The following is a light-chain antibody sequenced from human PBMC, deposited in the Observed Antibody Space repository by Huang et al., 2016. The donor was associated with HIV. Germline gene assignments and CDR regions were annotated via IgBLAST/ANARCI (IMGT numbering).Light chain of an antibody. CDR1: QSVSSSY. CDR3: QQYDTSPPTLT. Sequence: EIVLTQSPGTLFLSPGERATLSCRASQSVSSSYLAWDQQKPGQAPRLLVYAAASRATGVPYRFNGSGSGTDFTLAISRLEPEDFALYYCQQYDTSPPTLTFGGGTKVEMK. V-gene: IGKV3-20*01. CDR2: AAA. J-gene: IGKJ4*01.